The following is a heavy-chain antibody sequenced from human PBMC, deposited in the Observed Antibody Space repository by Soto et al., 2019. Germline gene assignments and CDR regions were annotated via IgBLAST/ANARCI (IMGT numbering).Heavy chain of an antibody. V-gene: IGHV5-51*01. CDR2: IYPSDSDT. CDR1: GYSFANDW. CDR3: ARGDSSDYSTATPADY. J-gene: IGHJ4*02. Sequence: GESLKISYRGSGYSFANDWIRWVRQMRGKGLEWMGIIYPSDSDTRYSPSFQGQVTISADKSISTAYLQWNSLKASDTAMYFCARGDSSDYSTATPADYWGQGTQVTVSS. D-gene: IGHD3-22*01.